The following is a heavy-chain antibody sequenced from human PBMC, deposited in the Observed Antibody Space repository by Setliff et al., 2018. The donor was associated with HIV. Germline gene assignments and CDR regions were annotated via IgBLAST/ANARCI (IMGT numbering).Heavy chain of an antibody. Sequence: ASVKVSCKASGYTFTKSIIHWVRQAPGQGLEWMGAIIPSGGSTGYAEKFQARVTLTRDTSTSTVYMELSGLREEDTAVYYCAREYDVLTGYYISAFDIWGQGTMVTVSS. V-gene: IGHV1-46*01. CDR1: GYTFTKSI. CDR3: AREYDVLTGYYISAFDI. CDR2: IIPSGGST. J-gene: IGHJ3*02. D-gene: IGHD3-9*01.